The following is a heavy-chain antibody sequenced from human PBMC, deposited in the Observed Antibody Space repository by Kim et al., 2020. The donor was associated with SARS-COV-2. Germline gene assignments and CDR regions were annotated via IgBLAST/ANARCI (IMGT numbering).Heavy chain of an antibody. Sequence: SETLSLTCTVSGGSISSGGYYWSWIRQHPGKGLEWIGYIYYSGSTYYNPSLKSRVTISVDTSKNQFSLKLSSVTAADTAVYYCAREYSVLRYSYGMDVWGQGTTVTVSS. CDR1: GGSISSGGYY. CDR3: AREYSVLRYSYGMDV. D-gene: IGHD3-9*01. J-gene: IGHJ6*02. V-gene: IGHV4-31*03. CDR2: IYYSGST.